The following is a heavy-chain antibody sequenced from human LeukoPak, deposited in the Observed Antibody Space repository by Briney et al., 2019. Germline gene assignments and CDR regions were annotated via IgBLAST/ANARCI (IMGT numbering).Heavy chain of an antibody. CDR2: IYYSGST. V-gene: IGHV4-34*01. CDR1: GGSFSGYY. J-gene: IGHJ4*02. D-gene: IGHD3-16*01. CDR3: ASGGGLQRYFGY. Sequence: SETLSLACAVYGGSFSGYYWSWIRQPPGKGLEWIGSIYYSGSTYYNPSLKSRVTISVDTSKNQFSLKLSSVTAADTAVYYCASGGGLQRYFGYWDQGTLVTVSS.